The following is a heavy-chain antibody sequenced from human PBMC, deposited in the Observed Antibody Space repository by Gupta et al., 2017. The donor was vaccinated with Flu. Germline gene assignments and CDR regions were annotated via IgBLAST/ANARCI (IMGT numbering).Heavy chain of an antibody. V-gene: IGHV3-33*01. Sequence: QVQLVESGGGVVQPGRSLRLPCAASGFTFGRNGMHWVRQGPGKGLGWVAIIWYDGSNRYYADSVKGRFTISRDNSKNTVYLEMNSLRAEDTAVYYCARWNLGYCSDTGCHGDALDVWGQGTMVTVST. J-gene: IGHJ3*01. CDR3: ARWNLGYCSDTGCHGDALDV. CDR2: IWYDGSNR. D-gene: IGHD2-2*01. CDR1: GFTFGRNG.